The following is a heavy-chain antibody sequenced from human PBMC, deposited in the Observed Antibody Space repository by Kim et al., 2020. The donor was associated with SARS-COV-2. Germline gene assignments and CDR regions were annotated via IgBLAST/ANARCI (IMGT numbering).Heavy chain of an antibody. V-gene: IGHV4-31*03. Sequence: SETLSLTCTVSGGSISSGGYYWSWIRQHPGKGLEWIGYIYYSGSTYYNPSLKSRVTISVDTSKNQFSLKLSSVTAADTAVYYCARDLFRTTYYYDSSGKNYYYYNGMDVWGQGTTVTVSS. CDR1: GGSISSGGYY. J-gene: IGHJ6*02. CDR3: ARDLFRTTYYYDSSGKNYYYYNGMDV. CDR2: IYYSGST. D-gene: IGHD3-22*01.